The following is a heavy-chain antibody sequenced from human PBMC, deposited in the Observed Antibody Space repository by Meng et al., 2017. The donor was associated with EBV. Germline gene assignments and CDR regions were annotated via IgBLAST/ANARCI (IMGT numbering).Heavy chain of an antibody. CDR1: GFTFSSYG. V-gene: IGHV3-30*18. CDR2: ISYHGSNKDGSNK. D-gene: IGHD1-14*01. J-gene: IGHJ4*02. Sequence: QVQLVESGGGVVQPGRSLRLSCAAAGFTFSSYGMHWVRQAPGKGLEWVAVISYHGSNKDGSNKYYSDSVRGRFTISRDNSKNTLYLQMNSLRAEDTAVYYCAKLAGMTTDSDYWGQGTLVTVSS. CDR3: AKLAGMTTDSDY.